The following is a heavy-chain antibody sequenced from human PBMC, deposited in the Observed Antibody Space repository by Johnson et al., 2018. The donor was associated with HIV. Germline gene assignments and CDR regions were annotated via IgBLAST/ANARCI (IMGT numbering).Heavy chain of an antibody. Sequence: QVQLVESGGGLVQPGGSLRLSCAASGFTFSSYGMHWVRQAPGKGLEWVAFIRYDGSNKYYADSVKGRFTISRDNSKNTLYLQMNSLRAEDTAVYYCAKDGGGYGDYAYDAFDIWGHGTMVTVSS. V-gene: IGHV3-30*02. CDR2: IRYDGSNK. J-gene: IGHJ3*02. D-gene: IGHD4-17*01. CDR1: GFTFSSYG. CDR3: AKDGGGYGDYAYDAFDI.